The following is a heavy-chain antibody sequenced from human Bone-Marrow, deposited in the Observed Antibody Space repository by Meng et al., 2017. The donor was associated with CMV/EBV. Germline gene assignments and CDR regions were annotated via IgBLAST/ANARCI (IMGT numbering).Heavy chain of an antibody. CDR3: ARDYRITIFGVTHRYYYYYGMDV. D-gene: IGHD3-3*01. V-gene: IGHV1-58*01. Sequence: VSCKASGFTFTSSAVQWVRQARGQRLEWIGWIVVGSGNTNYAQKFQERVTITRDMSTSTAYMELSSLRSEDTAVYYCARDYRITIFGVTHRYYYYYGMDVWGQGTTVTVSS. CDR1: GFTFTSSA. J-gene: IGHJ6*02. CDR2: IVVGSGNT.